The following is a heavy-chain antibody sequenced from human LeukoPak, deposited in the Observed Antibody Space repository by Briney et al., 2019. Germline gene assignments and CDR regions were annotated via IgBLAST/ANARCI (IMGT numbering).Heavy chain of an antibody. J-gene: IGHJ4*02. CDR1: GYTLTELS. CDR2: INPSGGST. Sequence: ASVKVSCKVSGYTLTELSMHWVRQAPGKGLEWMGIINPSGGSTSYAQKFQGRVTMTRDTSTSTVYMELSSLRSEDTAVYYCARGERQQLVHLDYWGQGTLVTVSS. D-gene: IGHD6-13*01. V-gene: IGHV1-46*01. CDR3: ARGERQQLVHLDY.